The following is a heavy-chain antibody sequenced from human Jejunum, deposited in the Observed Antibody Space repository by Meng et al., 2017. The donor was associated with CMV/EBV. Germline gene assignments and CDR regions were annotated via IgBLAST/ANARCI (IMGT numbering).Heavy chain of an antibody. V-gene: IGHV3-15*01. CDR2: IKTQIYGGTT. CDR3: TTDNSGYYGRADY. D-gene: IGHD5-18*01. Sequence: EVRLVWAGGGLVKPGGSLRLSCAASGLTFTNAWMSWVRQAPGKGLEWVGRIKTQIYGGTTEYAAPVNGRFTISRDDSESTLYLQMNSLKTEDTAVYYCTTDNSGYYGRADYWGQGTLVTVSS. J-gene: IGHJ4*02. CDR1: GLTFTNAW.